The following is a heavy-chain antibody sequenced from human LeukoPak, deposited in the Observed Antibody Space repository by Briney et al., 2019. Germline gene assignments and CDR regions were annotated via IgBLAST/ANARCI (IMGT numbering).Heavy chain of an antibody. CDR2: INPNSGGT. J-gene: IGHJ5*02. Sequence: ASVKVSCKASGHTLGDHYMHWVRQAPGQGLEWMGWINPNSGGTKYAQRFQGRVTMTRDTSISTAYMELRRLRSDDTAVYYCARVLLRTGIPEGFGPWGQGTLVTVSS. CDR3: ARVLLRTGIPEGFGP. CDR1: GHTLGDHY. V-gene: IGHV1-2*02. D-gene: IGHD1-14*01.